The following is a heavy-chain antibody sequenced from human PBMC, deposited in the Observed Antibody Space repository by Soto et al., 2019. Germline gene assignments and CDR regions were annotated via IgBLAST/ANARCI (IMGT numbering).Heavy chain of an antibody. CDR1: GYSISRSGSY. CDR2: IYHRGST. V-gene: IGHV4-31*03. CDR3: ARGLQLGY. Sequence: SDTLSLTCTVSGYSISRSGSYWSWIRQHPGKGLEWIGYIYHRGSTYYNPSLKSRVTISEDTSKNQFSLKLTSVTAADTAVYYCARGLQLGYWGQGTQVTVS. J-gene: IGHJ4*02.